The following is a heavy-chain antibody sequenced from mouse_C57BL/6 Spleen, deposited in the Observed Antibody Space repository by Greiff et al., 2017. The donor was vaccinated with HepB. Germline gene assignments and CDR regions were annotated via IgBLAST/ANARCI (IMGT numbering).Heavy chain of an antibody. V-gene: IGHV14-4*01. CDR1: GFNIKDDY. Sequence: EVKVVESGAELVRPGASVKLSCTASGFNIKDDYMHWVKQRPEQGLEWIGWIDPENGDTEYASKFQGKATITADTSSNTAYLQLSSLTSEDTAVYYCTITTVVAGFDYWGQGTTLTVSS. J-gene: IGHJ2*01. CDR3: TITTVVAGFDY. CDR2: IDPENGDT. D-gene: IGHD1-1*01.